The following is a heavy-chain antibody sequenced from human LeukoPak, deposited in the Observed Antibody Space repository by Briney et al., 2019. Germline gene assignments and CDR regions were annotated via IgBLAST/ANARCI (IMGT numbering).Heavy chain of an antibody. J-gene: IGHJ4*02. D-gene: IGHD2-15*01. CDR1: GFTFSSYG. CDR3: GKSGVVVAGDY. V-gene: IGHV3-30*02. Sequence: PGRCRRLSCAASGFTFSSYGMHWVRQAPGKGLGWVAFIRYAGSNKYYADSVKGRFTISRDNSKNTLYRQMNSLRAEDTALYDCGKSGVVVAGDYWGQGTLVTVSS. CDR2: IRYAGSNK.